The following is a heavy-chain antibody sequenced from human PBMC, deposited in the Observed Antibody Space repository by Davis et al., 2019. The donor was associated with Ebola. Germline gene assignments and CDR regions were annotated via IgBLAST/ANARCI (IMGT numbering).Heavy chain of an antibody. Sequence: ASVKVSCKASGYTFSNYYMHWVRQAPGQGLEWMGIINPSGGSTSYAQKFQGRVFLTRDTSTSTVYMVLSSLRSEDTAVYYCARVRRYQWRMIDYWCQGTLVTVSS. CDR1: GYTFSNYY. D-gene: IGHD6-19*01. V-gene: IGHV1-46*01. CDR3: ARVRRYQWRMIDY. CDR2: INPSGGST. J-gene: IGHJ4*02.